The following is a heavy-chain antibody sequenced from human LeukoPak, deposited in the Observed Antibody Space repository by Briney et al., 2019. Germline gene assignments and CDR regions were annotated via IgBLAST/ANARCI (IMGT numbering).Heavy chain of an antibody. Sequence: SETLSLTCTVSGFSISSYYWSWIRQPPGKGLEWIGYIYYSGSTNYNPSLKSLVTISVDTSKNQFSLKLSSVTAADTAVYYCARVVRGSPPYFDYWGQGTLVTVSS. CDR2: IYYSGST. D-gene: IGHD1-26*01. J-gene: IGHJ4*02. CDR1: GFSISSYY. V-gene: IGHV4-59*01. CDR3: ARVVRGSPPYFDY.